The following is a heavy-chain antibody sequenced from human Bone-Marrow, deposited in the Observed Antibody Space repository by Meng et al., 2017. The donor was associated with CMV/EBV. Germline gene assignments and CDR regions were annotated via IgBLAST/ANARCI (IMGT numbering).Heavy chain of an antibody. J-gene: IGHJ4*02. Sequence: ESLKISCSVSGDSISSSSFYWDWIRQPPGKGLEWIGSIYYSGSTYYNPSLKSRVTISVDTSKNQFSLKLSSVTAADTAVYYCARNQYYFTDYWGQGTLVTVSS. V-gene: IGHV4-39*07. D-gene: IGHD2/OR15-2a*01. CDR3: ARNQYYFTDY. CDR2: IYYSGST. CDR1: GDSISSSSFY.